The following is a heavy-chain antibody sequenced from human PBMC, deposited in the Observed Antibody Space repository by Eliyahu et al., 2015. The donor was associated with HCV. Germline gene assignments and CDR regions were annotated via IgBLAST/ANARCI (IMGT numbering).Heavy chain of an antibody. CDR3: ARGIQLWLRGWFDP. D-gene: IGHD5-18*01. V-gene: IGHV4-34*01. Sequence: QVQLQQWGAGLLKPSETLSLTCAVYGGSFSGYYWSWIRQPPGKGLEWIGEINHSGSTNYNPSLKSRVTISVDTSKNQFSLKLSSVTAADTAVYYCARGIQLWLRGWFDPWGQGTLVTVSS. J-gene: IGHJ5*02. CDR2: INHSGST. CDR1: GGSFSGYY.